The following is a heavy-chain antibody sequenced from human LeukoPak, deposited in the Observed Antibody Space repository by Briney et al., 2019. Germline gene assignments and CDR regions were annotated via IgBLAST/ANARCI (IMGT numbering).Heavy chain of an antibody. D-gene: IGHD2-15*01. CDR2: IGSGGGAT. Sequence: GGSLRLSCAASEFTFSTYAMSWVRQAPGKGLEWVSAIGSGGGATYYADSVKGRFTVSRDNSKNTLYLQMNSLRAEDTAVYYCARRLVAAATQVFVYWGQGTLVTVSS. CDR1: EFTFSTYA. J-gene: IGHJ4*02. CDR3: ARRLVAAATQVFVY. V-gene: IGHV3-23*01.